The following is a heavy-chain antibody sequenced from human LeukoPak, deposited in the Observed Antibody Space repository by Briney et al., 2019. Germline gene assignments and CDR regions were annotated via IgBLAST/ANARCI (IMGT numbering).Heavy chain of an antibody. V-gene: IGHV4-59*01. CDR3: ARGGTQLAFPV. J-gene: IGHJ4*02. CDR1: GGSISSYY. Sequence: SETLSLTCSVSGGSISSYYWSWIRQPPGKGLEWIGYMYYSGSANYNPSLKSRVTMSVDTSKNHFSLNLTSVTAADTAVYYCARGGTQLAFPVWGQGTLVTVSS. CDR2: MYYSGSA. D-gene: IGHD3-16*01.